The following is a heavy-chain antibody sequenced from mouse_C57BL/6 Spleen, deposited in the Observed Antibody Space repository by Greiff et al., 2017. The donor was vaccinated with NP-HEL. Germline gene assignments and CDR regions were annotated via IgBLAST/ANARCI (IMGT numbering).Heavy chain of an antibody. CDR2: ISSGGSYT. Sequence: EVKLVESGGDLVKPGGSLKLSCAASGFTFSSYGMSWVRQTPDKRLEWVATISSGGSYTYYPDSVKGRFTISRDNAKNTLYLQMSSLKSEDTAMYYCARDGNYGEYYAMDYWGQGTSVTVAS. D-gene: IGHD2-1*01. V-gene: IGHV5-6*01. J-gene: IGHJ4*01. CDR3: ARDGNYGEYYAMDY. CDR1: GFTFSSYG.